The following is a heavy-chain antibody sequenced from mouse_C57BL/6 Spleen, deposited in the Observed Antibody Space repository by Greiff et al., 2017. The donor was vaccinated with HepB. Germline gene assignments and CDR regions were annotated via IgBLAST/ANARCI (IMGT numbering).Heavy chain of an antibody. J-gene: IGHJ2*01. CDR3: ARNHYYGSSLYFDY. D-gene: IGHD1-1*01. Sequence: EVQLQQSGPELVKPGASVKISCKASGYTFTDYYMNWVKQSHGKSLEWIGDINPNNGGTSYNQKFKGKATLTVDKSSSTAYMELRSLTSEDSAVYYCARNHYYGSSLYFDYWGQGTTLTVSS. CDR2: INPNNGGT. CDR1: GYTFTDYY. V-gene: IGHV1-26*01.